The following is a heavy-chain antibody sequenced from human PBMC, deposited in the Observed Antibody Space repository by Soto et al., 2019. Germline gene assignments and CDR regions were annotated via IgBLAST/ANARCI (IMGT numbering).Heavy chain of an antibody. CDR2: IIPIFGTA. CDR3: ARVRCSGGSCYWPFDY. J-gene: IGHJ4*02. CDR1: GYTFTSYA. V-gene: IGHV1-69*01. D-gene: IGHD2-15*01. Sequence: QVQLVQSGAEVKKPGASVKVSCKASGYTFTSYAISWVRQAPGQGLEWMGGIIPIFGTANYAQKFQGRVTITADESTSTAYMELSSLRSEDTAVYYCARVRCSGGSCYWPFDYWGQGTLVTVSS.